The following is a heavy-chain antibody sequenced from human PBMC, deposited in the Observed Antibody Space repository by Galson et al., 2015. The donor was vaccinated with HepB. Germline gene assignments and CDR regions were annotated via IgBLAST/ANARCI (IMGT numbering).Heavy chain of an antibody. CDR3: AKVRIINYYDSSGYFDY. J-gene: IGHJ4*02. Sequence: SLRLSCAASGFTFSSYAMSWVRQAPGKGLEWVSIISGSGGSTYYADSVKGRFTISRDNSKNTLYLQMNSLRAEDTAVYYCAKVRIINYYDSSGYFDYWGQGTLVTVSS. CDR2: ISGSGGST. V-gene: IGHV3-23*01. D-gene: IGHD3-22*01. CDR1: GFTFSSYA.